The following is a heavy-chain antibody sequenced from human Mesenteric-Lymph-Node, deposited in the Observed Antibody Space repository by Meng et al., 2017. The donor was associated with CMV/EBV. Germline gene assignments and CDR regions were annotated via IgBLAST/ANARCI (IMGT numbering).Heavy chain of an antibody. CDR3: ARGVDSSGYYYMTMDY. CDR1: GFTFSSYA. J-gene: IGHJ4*02. D-gene: IGHD3-22*01. V-gene: IGHV3-30-3*01. Sequence: GGSLRLSCAAAGFTFSSYAMHWVRQAPGKGLEWVAVISYEGSIKYHTDSVKGRFTISRDNSKNTLFLQMSSLRAEDSAVYYCARGVDSSGYYYMTMDYWGQGTQVTVSS. CDR2: ISYEGSIK.